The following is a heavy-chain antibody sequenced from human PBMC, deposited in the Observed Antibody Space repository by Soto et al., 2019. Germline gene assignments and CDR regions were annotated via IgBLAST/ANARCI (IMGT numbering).Heavy chain of an antibody. J-gene: IGHJ3*02. CDR3: ARDGLYNDILTGYFNDALDI. V-gene: IGHV6-1*01. CDR2: TYYRSKWYN. CDR1: GDSVSSNSAA. Sequence: SQTLSLTCAISGDSVSSNSAAWNWIRQSPSRGLEWLGRTYYRSKWYNDYAVSVKSRITINPDTSKNQFSLQLNSVTPEDTAVYYCARDGLYNDILTGYFNDALDIWGQGTMVTASS. D-gene: IGHD3-9*01.